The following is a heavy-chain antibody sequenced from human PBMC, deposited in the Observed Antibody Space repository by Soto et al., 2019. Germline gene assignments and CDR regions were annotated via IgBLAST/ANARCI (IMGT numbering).Heavy chain of an antibody. Sequence: QVQLVESGGGVVQPGRSLRLSCVAPGFVFSDYGMHWVRQAPGKGLEWVAVISFDGSQESYADSVKGRFTISRENSKNTLFLQMNRLRAEDTAVYYCAKDWTYKSSYVIYYFDDWGQGALVTVSS. CDR3: AKDWTYKSSYVIYYFDD. J-gene: IGHJ4*02. CDR1: GFVFSDYG. D-gene: IGHD5-18*01. V-gene: IGHV3-30*18. CDR2: ISFDGSQE.